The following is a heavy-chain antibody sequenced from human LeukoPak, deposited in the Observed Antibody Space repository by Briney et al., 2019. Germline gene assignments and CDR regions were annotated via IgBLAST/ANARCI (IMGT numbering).Heavy chain of an antibody. Sequence: GGSLRLSCAASGFTFSSYWMHWVRQDPGKGLVWVSRINSDGSSTSYADSVKGRFTISRDNAKNTLYLQMNSLRAEDTAVYYCARANRQQLVLGGAFDIWGQGTMVTVSS. CDR1: GFTFSSYW. J-gene: IGHJ3*02. V-gene: IGHV3-74*01. CDR3: ARANRQQLVLGGAFDI. D-gene: IGHD6-13*01. CDR2: INSDGSST.